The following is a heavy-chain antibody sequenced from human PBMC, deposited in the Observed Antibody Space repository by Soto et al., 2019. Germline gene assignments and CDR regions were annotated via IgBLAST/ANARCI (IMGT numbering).Heavy chain of an antibody. CDR3: AKAEYYYDSSGRNDAFDI. D-gene: IGHD3-22*01. J-gene: IGHJ3*02. V-gene: IGHV3-23*01. Sequence: EVQLLESGGGLVQPGGSLRLSCAASGFTFSSYAMSWVRQAPGKGLEWVSAISGSGGSTYYADSVKGRFTISRDNSKKPLYLQMNSLRAEDTAVYYCAKAEYYYDSSGRNDAFDIWGQGTMVTVSS. CDR2: ISGSGGST. CDR1: GFTFSSYA.